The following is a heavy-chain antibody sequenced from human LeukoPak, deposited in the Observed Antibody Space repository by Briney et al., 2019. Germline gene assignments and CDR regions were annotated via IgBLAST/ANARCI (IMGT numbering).Heavy chain of an antibody. D-gene: IGHD3-10*02. CDR1: GGSISSSNYY. V-gene: IGHV4-39*07. CDR3: VRDVGNYVVDH. Sequence: SETLSPTCNVSGGSISSSNYYWGWIRQPPGNGLEWIGSISSSGDTYYNPSLNSRVTTSRDTPSNQFYLNLRSVTAADTAVYYCVRDVGNYVVDHWGQGTLVTVSP. J-gene: IGHJ4*02. CDR2: ISSSGDT.